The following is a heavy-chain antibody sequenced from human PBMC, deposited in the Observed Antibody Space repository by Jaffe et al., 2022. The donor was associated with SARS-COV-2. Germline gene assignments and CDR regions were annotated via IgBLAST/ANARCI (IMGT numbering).Heavy chain of an antibody. Sequence: EVQLVESGGGLVKPGGSLRLSCTASGFTFINAWMTWVRQAPGKGLEWVGHIQSRTDGGTTDYAAPVKGRFSISRDDSINTLYLRMNSLKTEDTGVYYCTTDFGSRQTPSHNYYGVDVWGQGTTVTVSS. CDR3: TTDFGSRQTPSHNYYGVDV. D-gene: IGHD6-13*01. CDR2: IQSRTDGGTT. J-gene: IGHJ6*02. V-gene: IGHV3-15*01. CDR1: GFTFINAW.